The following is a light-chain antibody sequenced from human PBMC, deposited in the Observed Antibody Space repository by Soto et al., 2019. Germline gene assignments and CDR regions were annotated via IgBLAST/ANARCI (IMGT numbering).Light chain of an antibody. J-gene: IGLJ1*01. CDR3: SSYTSSSTRIV. CDR2: DVS. CDR1: SSEVGGYNY. Sequence: QSVLTQPASVSGSPGQSITISCTGTSSEVGGYNYVSWYQQHPGKAPKLMIYDVSNRLSGVSIRFSGSKSGNTASLTISGLQAEDEADYYCSSYTSSSTRIVFGTGTKVTVL. V-gene: IGLV2-14*01.